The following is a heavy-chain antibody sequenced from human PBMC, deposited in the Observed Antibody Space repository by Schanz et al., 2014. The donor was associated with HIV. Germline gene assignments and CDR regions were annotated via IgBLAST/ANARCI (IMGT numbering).Heavy chain of an antibody. J-gene: IGHJ6*02. CDR1: AYSFSGYY. CDR2: INSDNGT. V-gene: IGHV1-2*02. Sequence: QVQLVQSGAEVKKPGASVTVSCKASAYSFSGYYIHWVRQAPGQGLEWMGWINSDNGTNYAQEFQGRVTMTRDTSIGTAYMELSSLRSADTAVYFCARAAFSSEYYYGMDVWGQGTTVTVSS. D-gene: IGHD3-3*02. CDR3: ARAAFSSEYYYGMDV.